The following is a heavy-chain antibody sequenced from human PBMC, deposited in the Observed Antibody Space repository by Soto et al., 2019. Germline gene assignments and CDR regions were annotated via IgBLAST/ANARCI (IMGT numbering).Heavy chain of an antibody. CDR2: ISSDGSNK. J-gene: IGHJ4*02. CDR3: AKAKYSGSSYFDY. D-gene: IGHD1-26*01. CDR1: GFTFSTYG. Sequence: QVQLVESGGGVVQPGRSLRLSCATSGFTFSTYGMHWVRQAPGKGLEWVAVISSDGSNKYQAASVKGRFTISRDNSKNTLYLQMNSLRAEDTAVYYCAKAKYSGSSYFDYWGQGTLVTVSS. V-gene: IGHV3-30*18.